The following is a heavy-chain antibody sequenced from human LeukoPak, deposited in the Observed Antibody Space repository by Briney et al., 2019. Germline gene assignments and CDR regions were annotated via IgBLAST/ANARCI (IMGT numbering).Heavy chain of an antibody. CDR3: ARGGSYFSS. CDR1: GFTFSVHW. V-gene: IGHV3-7*04. Sequence: GGSLRLSCAASGFTFSVHWLSWVRQAPGKGLECVANIKEDGSEKYYVDSVKGRFTISRDNAKNSLYLQMNILRAEDTAVYYCARGGSYFSSWGQGSLVTVSS. D-gene: IGHD1-26*01. J-gene: IGHJ4*02. CDR2: IKEDGSEK.